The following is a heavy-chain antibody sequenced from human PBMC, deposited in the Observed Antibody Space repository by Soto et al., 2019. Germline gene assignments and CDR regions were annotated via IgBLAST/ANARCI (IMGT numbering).Heavy chain of an antibody. CDR1: GGSISGSYYY. Sequence: ETLSLTCAVSGGSISGSYYYWGWLRQSPGRGPEWIGSVFYTGFTSYNPSLRSRVSVSVDTSKNQFSLKVSAVTAADTAVYYCASSQKGYNWNYFDHWGQGALVTVSS. D-gene: IGHD1-20*01. J-gene: IGHJ4*02. V-gene: IGHV4-39*01. CDR3: ASSQKGYNWNYFDH. CDR2: VFYTGFT.